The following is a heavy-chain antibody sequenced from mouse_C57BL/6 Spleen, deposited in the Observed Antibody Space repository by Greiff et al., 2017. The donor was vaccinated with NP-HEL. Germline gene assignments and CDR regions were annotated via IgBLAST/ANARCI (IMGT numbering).Heavy chain of an antibody. V-gene: IGHV5-4*01. CDR2: ISDGGSYT. J-gene: IGHJ2*01. Sequence: EVQRVESGGGLVKPGGSLKLSCAASGFTFSSYAMSWVRQTPEKRLEWVATISDGGSYTYYPDNVKGRFTISRDNAKNNLYLQMSHLKSEDTAMYYCAREDGFDYWGQGTTLTVSS. CDR3: AREDGFDY. D-gene: IGHD2-3*01. CDR1: GFTFSSYA.